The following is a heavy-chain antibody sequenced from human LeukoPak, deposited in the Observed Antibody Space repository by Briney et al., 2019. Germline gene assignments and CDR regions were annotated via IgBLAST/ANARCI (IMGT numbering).Heavy chain of an antibody. CDR2: IGKDGSEQ. D-gene: IGHD2-15*01. Sequence: GGSLTLSCAASGFAFANYWMVWVRQAPGKGLEWVASIGKDGSEQAYADSVKGRFTISRDNAKNSLYLQMSSLRVEDTATYYCTRDIVYLQLEYWGQGALISVSS. CDR1: GFAFANYW. J-gene: IGHJ4*02. V-gene: IGHV3-7*01. CDR3: TRDIVYLQLEY.